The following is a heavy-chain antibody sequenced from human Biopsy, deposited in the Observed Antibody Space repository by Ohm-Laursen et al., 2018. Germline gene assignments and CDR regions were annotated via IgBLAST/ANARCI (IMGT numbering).Heavy chain of an antibody. J-gene: IGHJ4*02. Sequence: ETLSLTWSVFGKTFSDYQWSWIRQPPGKGLEWIGQINQAGTTNYNPSLKSRVSISADASKYEFSLRLTSVTAADTAVYLCGNEVHGRDYWGLGAQVTVSS. CDR1: GKTFSDYQ. CDR3: GNEVHGRDY. V-gene: IGHV4-34*08. D-gene: IGHD2-15*01. CDR2: INQAGTT.